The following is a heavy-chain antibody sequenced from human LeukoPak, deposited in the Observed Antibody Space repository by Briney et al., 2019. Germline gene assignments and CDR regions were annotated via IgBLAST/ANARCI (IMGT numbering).Heavy chain of an antibody. CDR1: GGSINSTSSY. V-gene: IGHV4-39*07. J-gene: IGHJ4*02. Sequence: SGTLSLTCTVSGGSINSTSSYWGWIRQPPGKGLEWIGTIDYSGSTYYNPSLKSRVTISVDTSKNQFSLKLSSVTAADTAVYYCARTGSTVTMLYPFDHWGQGTLVTVSS. CDR2: IDYSGST. D-gene: IGHD4-17*01. CDR3: ARTGSTVTMLYPFDH.